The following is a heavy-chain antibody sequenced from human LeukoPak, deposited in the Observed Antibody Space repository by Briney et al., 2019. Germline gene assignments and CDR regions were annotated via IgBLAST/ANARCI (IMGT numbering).Heavy chain of an antibody. CDR1: GGSISSGSYY. J-gene: IGHJ4*02. D-gene: IGHD6-19*01. CDR2: IYTSGST. CDR3: ARDRGGSSGWYGFDY. Sequence: PSETLSLTCTVSGGSISSGSYYWSWIRQPAGKGLEWIGRIYTSGSTNYNPSLKSRVTITVDTSKNQFSRKLSSVTAADTAVYYCARDRGGSSGWYGFDYWGQGTLVTVSS. V-gene: IGHV4-61*02.